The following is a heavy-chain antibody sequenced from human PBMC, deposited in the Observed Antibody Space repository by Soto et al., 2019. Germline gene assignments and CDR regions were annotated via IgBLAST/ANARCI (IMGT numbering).Heavy chain of an antibody. D-gene: IGHD6-13*01. Sequence: QVQLVESGGGVVQPGRSLRLSCAASGFHFSRHGVHWVRQAPGRGLEWVAVIWSDGSKEYYADSVKGRFTISRDNSKNNVSLQINSPRSEDTAVYYCARKQVGPGNGLAVVGQGTTVPVSS. CDR1: GFHFSRHG. CDR3: ARKQVGPGNGLAV. CDR2: IWSDGSKE. J-gene: IGHJ6*02. V-gene: IGHV3-33*01.